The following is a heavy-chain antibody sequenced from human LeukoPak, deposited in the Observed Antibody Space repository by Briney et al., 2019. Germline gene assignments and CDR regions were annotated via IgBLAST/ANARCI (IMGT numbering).Heavy chain of an antibody. CDR1: GYTFISYY. D-gene: IGHD2-8*02. CDR3: ARSLVRRYNWFDP. J-gene: IGHJ5*02. CDR2: INPSGGST. V-gene: IGHV1-46*01. Sequence: ASVKVSCKSSGYTFISYYMHWVRQAPGQGPEWMGIINPSGGSTTYTQKFQGRVTMTRDTSASTAYMELSSLRSEDTAVYYCARSLVRRYNWFDPWGQGTLVTVSS.